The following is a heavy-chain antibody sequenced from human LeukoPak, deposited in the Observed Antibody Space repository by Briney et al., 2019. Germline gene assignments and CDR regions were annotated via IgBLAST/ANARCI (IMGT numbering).Heavy chain of an antibody. V-gene: IGHV4-4*07. CDR1: GDSISSYY. CDR3: ARKALPGNWFDP. J-gene: IGHJ5*02. Sequence: PSETLSLTCTVSGDSISSYYWSWIRQPAGKGLEWIGRIYASGSTNYNPSLKSRVTMSLDTSKNQFSLNLSSVTAADTAVYYCARKALPGNWFDPGAREPWSPSPQ. CDR2: IYASGST.